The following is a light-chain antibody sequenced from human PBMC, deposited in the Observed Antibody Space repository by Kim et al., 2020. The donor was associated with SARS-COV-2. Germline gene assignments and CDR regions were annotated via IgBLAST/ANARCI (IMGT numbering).Light chain of an antibody. CDR1: QSIGNS. Sequence: SASVGDRGTITCRASQSIGNSLAWYQQKPGKAPNLLIYKASTLQSGVPSRFRGSGSGTDFTLSISGLQPDGFATYYCQHYNSYPYTFGQGTKLEI. V-gene: IGKV1-5*03. CDR2: KAS. CDR3: QHYNSYPYT. J-gene: IGKJ2*01.